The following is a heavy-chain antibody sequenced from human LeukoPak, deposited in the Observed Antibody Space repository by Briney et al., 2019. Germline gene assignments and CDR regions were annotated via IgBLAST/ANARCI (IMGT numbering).Heavy chain of an antibody. CDR2: IKPDGTYT. CDR1: GFTFSSDW. D-gene: IGHD2-8*02. CDR3: ANYWYP. Sequence: GGSLRLSCASSGFTFSSDWMYWVRHAPGRGPVGVSGIKPDGTYTHYADSVKGRFTISRDDPKNTLYLQMNSLRVEDTAVYYCANYWYPWGPGTLVTVSS. J-gene: IGHJ5*02. V-gene: IGHV3-74*01.